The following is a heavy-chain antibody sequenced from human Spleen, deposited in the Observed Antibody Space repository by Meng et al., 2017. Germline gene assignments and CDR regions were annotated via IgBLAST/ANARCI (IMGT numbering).Heavy chain of an antibody. CDR1: GFTFSSYE. CDR2: ISSSGSTI. D-gene: IGHD6-13*01. Sequence: GESLKISCAASGFTFSSYEMNWVRQAPGKGLEWVSYISSSGSTIYYADSVKGRFTISRDNAKNSLYLQMNSLRAEDTAVYYCARAAAGNEVGGAIDYWGQGTLVTVSS. CDR3: ARAAAGNEVGGAIDY. J-gene: IGHJ4*02. V-gene: IGHV3-48*03.